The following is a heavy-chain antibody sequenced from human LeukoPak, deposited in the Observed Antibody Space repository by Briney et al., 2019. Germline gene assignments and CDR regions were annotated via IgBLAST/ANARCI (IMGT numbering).Heavy chain of an antibody. CDR3: ARVRIQLWSDAFDI. CDR2: ISGSGGST. Sequence: GGSLRLSCAASGFTFSSYAMSGVRQAPGKGLEWVSAISGSGGSTYYADSVKGRFTISRDNSKNTLYLQMNSLRAEDTAEYYCARVRIQLWSDAFDIWGQGTMVTVSS. J-gene: IGHJ3*02. CDR1: GFTFSSYA. D-gene: IGHD5-18*01. V-gene: IGHV3-23*01.